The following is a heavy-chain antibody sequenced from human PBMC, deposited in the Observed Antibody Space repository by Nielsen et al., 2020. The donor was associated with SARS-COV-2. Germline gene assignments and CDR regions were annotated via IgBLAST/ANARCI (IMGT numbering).Heavy chain of an antibody. CDR3: AREAVSGDWPSFDF. V-gene: IGHV3-33*08. J-gene: IGHJ4*02. D-gene: IGHD2-21*02. CDR1: GFIISSYG. CDR2: LWTDGISK. Sequence: SCVASGFIISSYGMHWVRQAPGKGLEWVAVLWTDGISKSYVDSVKGRFTISRDNSRNTMYLQMGGLRAEDTAVYYCAREAVSGDWPSFDFWGQGTQVTVSS.